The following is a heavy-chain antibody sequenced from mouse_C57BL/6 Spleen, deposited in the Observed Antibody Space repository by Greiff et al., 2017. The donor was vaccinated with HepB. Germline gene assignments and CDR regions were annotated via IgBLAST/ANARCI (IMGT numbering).Heavy chain of an antibody. V-gene: IGHV1-59*01. CDR1: GYTFTSYW. Sequence: QVQLQQPGAELVRPGTSVKLSCKASGYTFTSYWMHWVKQRPGQGLEWIGVIDPSDSYTNYNQKFKGKATLTVDTSSSTAYMQLSSLTSEDSAVYYSARSGDYDVGYAMDYWGQGTSVTVSS. CDR2: IDPSDSYT. D-gene: IGHD2-4*01. CDR3: ARSGDYDVGYAMDY. J-gene: IGHJ4*01.